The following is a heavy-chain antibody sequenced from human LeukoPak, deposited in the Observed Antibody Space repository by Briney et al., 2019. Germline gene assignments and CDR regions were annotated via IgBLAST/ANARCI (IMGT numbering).Heavy chain of an antibody. CDR1: GFTFNRYG. CDR2: ISYDGSNK. D-gene: IGHD3-10*01. CDR3: ARPKTDTWFGELLGFDY. V-gene: IGHV3-30*03. J-gene: IGHJ4*02. Sequence: GRSLRLSCAASGFTFNRYGIHWVRQAPGKGLEWVAIISYDGSNKYYADSVKGRFTISRDNSKNTLYLQMNSLRAEDTAVYYCARPKTDTWFGELLGFDYWGQGTLVTVSS.